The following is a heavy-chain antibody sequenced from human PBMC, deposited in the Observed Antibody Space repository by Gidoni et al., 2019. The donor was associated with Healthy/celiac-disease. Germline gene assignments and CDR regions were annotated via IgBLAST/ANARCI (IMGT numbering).Heavy chain of an antibody. D-gene: IGHD3-3*01. Sequence: QVQLVESGGGVVQSGRSLRLSCAASGFPFSSYGMHWVRHAPGQGLEWVAVIGDDGSNKYYADAVKGRFTISRDNSKNTLYLQMNSLRAEDTAVYYCARGGYYELSPYMDVWGKGTTVTVSS. V-gene: IGHV3-33*01. J-gene: IGHJ6*03. CDR1: GFPFSSYG. CDR2: IGDDGSNK. CDR3: ARGGYYELSPYMDV.